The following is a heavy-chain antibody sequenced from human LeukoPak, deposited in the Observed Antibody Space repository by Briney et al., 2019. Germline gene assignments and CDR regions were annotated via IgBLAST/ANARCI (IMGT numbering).Heavy chain of an antibody. V-gene: IGHV4-31*03. CDR3: ARDRYSGYGPLDY. J-gene: IGHJ4*02. CDR2: IYYSGST. D-gene: IGHD5-12*01. Sequence: PSETLSLTCTVSGGSISSGGYYWSWIRQHPGKGLEWIGYIYYSGSTYYNPFLKSRVTISVDTSKNQFSLKLSSVTAADTAVYYCARDRYSGYGPLDYWGQGTLVTVSS. CDR1: GGSISSGGYY.